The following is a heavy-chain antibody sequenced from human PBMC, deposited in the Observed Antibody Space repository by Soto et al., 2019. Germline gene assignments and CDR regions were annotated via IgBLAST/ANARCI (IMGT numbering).Heavy chain of an antibody. CDR3: AGGITTVTTIDYGMDV. D-gene: IGHD4-4*01. CDR1: GGSFSGYY. CDR2: INHSGST. J-gene: IGHJ6*02. V-gene: IGHV4-34*01. Sequence: QVQLQQWGAGLLTPSETLSLTCAVYGGSFSGYYWSWIRQPPGKGLEWIGEINHSGSTNYNPSLKSRVTISVDTSKNQFSLKLSSVTAADTAVYYCAGGITTVTTIDYGMDVWGQGTTVTVSS.